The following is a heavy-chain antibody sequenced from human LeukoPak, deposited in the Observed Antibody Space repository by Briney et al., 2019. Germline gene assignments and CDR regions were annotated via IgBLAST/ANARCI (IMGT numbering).Heavy chain of an antibody. V-gene: IGHV4-34*01. CDR1: GRSFSGYY. Sequence: SETLSLTCAVYGRSFSGYYWSWIRQPPGKGLEWIGEINHSGSTNYNPSLKSRVTISVDTSKNQFSLKLSSVTAADTAVYYCARGGYSYGYCDYWGQGTLVTVSS. CDR3: ARGGYSYGYCDY. CDR2: INHSGST. D-gene: IGHD5-18*01. J-gene: IGHJ4*02.